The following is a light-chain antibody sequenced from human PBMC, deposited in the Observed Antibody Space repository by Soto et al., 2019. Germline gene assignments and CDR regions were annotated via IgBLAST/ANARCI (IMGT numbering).Light chain of an antibody. Sequence: ETVLTQSPGTLSLSPGERATLSCRAIQSVSSNYLAWYQQKPGQAPRLLIYGAATRATGIPDRFSGSGFGTDFTLTKSRLEPEDFAVYYCQQFGRSPPSWTFGQGTKVEIK. V-gene: IGKV3-20*01. J-gene: IGKJ1*01. CDR3: QQFGRSPPSWT. CDR1: QSVSSNY. CDR2: GAA.